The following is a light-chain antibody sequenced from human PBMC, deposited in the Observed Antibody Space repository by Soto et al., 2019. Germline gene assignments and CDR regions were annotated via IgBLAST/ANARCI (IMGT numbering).Light chain of an antibody. V-gene: IGKV3-15*01. CDR2: DAS. CDR1: QSVRSD. CDR3: QQYNNWPLT. Sequence: EIVLTQSPATLSVSPGDRATLSCRASQSVRSDLAWLQQKPGQAPRLLIYDASTRATGIPARLSGSVSGNEFTLTISRLQSEDFAIYYCQQYNNWPLTFGGGTKVEIK. J-gene: IGKJ4*01.